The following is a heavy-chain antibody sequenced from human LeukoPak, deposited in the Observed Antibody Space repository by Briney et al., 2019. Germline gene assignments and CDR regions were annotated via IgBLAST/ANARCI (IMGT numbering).Heavy chain of an antibody. J-gene: IGHJ5*02. CDR1: GFTFSSYA. CDR3: VRSDGAYNWFDP. Sequence: GGSLRLSCAASGFTFSSYAMTWVRQAPGKGLKWVSTISGSDGSTYYADSVKGRFTISRDNSKNTLYLQMNSLRAEDTAVYYCVRSDGAYNWFDPWGQGTLVTVSS. D-gene: IGHD3-16*01. V-gene: IGHV3-23*01. CDR2: ISGSDGST.